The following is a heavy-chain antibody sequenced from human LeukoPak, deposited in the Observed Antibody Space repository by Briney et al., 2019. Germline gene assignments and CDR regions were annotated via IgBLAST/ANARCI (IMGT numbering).Heavy chain of an antibody. CDR3: ASGGAAAVKVAYS. Sequence: GGSLRLSCAASGFTFSSYWMHWVRQAPGKGLVWVSRINTDGSSTSYADSVKGRFTISRDNAKNTLYLQMNSLRAEDTAVYYCASGGAAAVKVAYSWGQGTLVTVSS. J-gene: IGHJ4*02. CDR1: GFTFSSYW. CDR2: INTDGSST. V-gene: IGHV3-74*01. D-gene: IGHD6-13*01.